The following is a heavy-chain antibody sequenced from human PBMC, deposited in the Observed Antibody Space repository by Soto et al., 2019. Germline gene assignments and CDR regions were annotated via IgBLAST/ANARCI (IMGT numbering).Heavy chain of an antibody. CDR2: IKEDGSAK. CDR3: AGGGGWICDH. V-gene: IGHV3-7*04. D-gene: IGHD5-12*01. J-gene: IGHJ4*02. CDR1: GFTFSRYW. Sequence: EVQLVESGGGLVQPGGSLRLSCAASGFTFSRYWMNWVRQAPGKGLEWVATIKEDGSAKYYVDSVKGRFTISRDNARDSLFLQMNSLGAGDTALYYFAGGGGWICDHWGQGTLVTVSS.